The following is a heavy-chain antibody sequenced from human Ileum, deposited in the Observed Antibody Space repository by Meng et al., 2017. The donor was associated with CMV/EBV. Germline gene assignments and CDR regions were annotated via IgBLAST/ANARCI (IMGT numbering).Heavy chain of an antibody. V-gene: IGHV3-74*01. J-gene: IGHJ4*02. CDR1: GFTLTGYW. Sequence: GGSLSLSCVGSGFTLTGYWMHWVRQTPGRGLESLSCIRSDGSFADYADSVKGRFIISRDNAKNTLYLQMDSLRADDTAVYYCARGTIDWKGVDYWGQGTSVTVSS. CDR3: ARGTIDWKGVDY. D-gene: IGHD3-9*01. CDR2: IRSDGSFA.